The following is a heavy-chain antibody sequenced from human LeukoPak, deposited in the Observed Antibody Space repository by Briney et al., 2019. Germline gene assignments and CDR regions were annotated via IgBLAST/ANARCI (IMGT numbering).Heavy chain of an antibody. D-gene: IGHD3-10*01. CDR3: ARFPHGSGSYYKTARGDY. V-gene: IGHV1-18*01. CDR2: ISAYNGNT. Sequence: GASVKVSCKASGYTFTSYGISWVRQAPGQGLEWMGWISAYNGNTNYAQKLQGRVTMTTDTSTSTAYMELSSLRSEDTAVYYCARFPHGSGSYYKTARGDYWGQGTLVTVSS. CDR1: GYTFTSYG. J-gene: IGHJ4*02.